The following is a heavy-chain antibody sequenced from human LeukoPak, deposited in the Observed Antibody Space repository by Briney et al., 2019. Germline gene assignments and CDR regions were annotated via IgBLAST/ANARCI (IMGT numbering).Heavy chain of an antibody. CDR3: ARVPSEIGGYYPEYFRH. Sequence: GGSLRLSCAASGFTLSSYWMHWVRQAPGKGLVWVSRIKSDGRTNYADSVKGRFTISRDNAKNTVSLQMNSLRAEETGVYYCARVPSEIGGYYPEYFRHWGQGTLVIVSS. J-gene: IGHJ1*01. CDR2: IKSDGRT. D-gene: IGHD3-22*01. CDR1: GFTLSSYW. V-gene: IGHV3-74*01.